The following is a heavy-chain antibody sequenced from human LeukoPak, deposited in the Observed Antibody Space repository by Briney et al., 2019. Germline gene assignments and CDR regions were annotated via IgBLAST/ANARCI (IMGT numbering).Heavy chain of an antibody. CDR3: AKDLGSD. Sequence: GGSLRLSCAASGFIFKKYWMNWVRQVPGKGLECLANIKEDGSETYYADSVKGRFTISRDNPKNLLFLQMNSLRVEDTAVYYCAKDLGSDWGQGTLDTV. CDR2: IKEDGSET. D-gene: IGHD1-14*01. V-gene: IGHV3-7*01. J-gene: IGHJ4*02. CDR1: GFIFKKYW.